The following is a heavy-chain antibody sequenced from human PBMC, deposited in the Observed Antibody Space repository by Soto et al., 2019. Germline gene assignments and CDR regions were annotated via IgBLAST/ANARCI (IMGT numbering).Heavy chain of an antibody. CDR1: GFSFSDYY. J-gene: IGHJ4*02. Sequence: GVSLRLSCAASGFSFSDYYMSWIRQAPGKGLEWVSYISSDGSTICYADSVKGRFTISRDNAKNTLYLQMNSLRAEDTAVYHCAREDLLYAGYFPFDYWGKGPLVTVSS. V-gene: IGHV3-11*04. CDR2: ISSDGSTI. CDR3: AREDLLYAGYFPFDY. D-gene: IGHD3-9*01.